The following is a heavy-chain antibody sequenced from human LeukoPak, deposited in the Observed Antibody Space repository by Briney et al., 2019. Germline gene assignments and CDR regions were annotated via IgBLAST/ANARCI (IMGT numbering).Heavy chain of an antibody. J-gene: IGHJ4*02. CDR3: ARVLHAPYLIDS. CDR1: DSSITSTYY. D-gene: IGHD2-8*01. V-gene: IGHV4-38-2*02. Sequence: KPSETLSPTCTVSDSSITSTYYWAWFRQPPGKGLEWIATVFRLQTVRTFNNPSLGSRVTMSLDPSHNQFSLNLTSVTAADKALYFCARVLHAPYLIDSWGQGTLVTVSS. CDR2: VFRLQTVRT.